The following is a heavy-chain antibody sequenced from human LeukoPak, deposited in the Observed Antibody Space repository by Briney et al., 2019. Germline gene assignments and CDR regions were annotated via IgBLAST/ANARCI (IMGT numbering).Heavy chain of an antibody. CDR2: ITGRGATT. CDR1: GFTFSSYV. J-gene: IGHJ4*02. Sequence: PGGSLRLSCAASGFTFSSYVMSWVRQAPGKGLEWVSSITGRGATTYYADSVKGPFTISRDNSKNTVYLQMSSLRAEDTAMYYCASGLHYGSGKMRFDYWGQGFLVTVSS. D-gene: IGHD3-10*01. V-gene: IGHV3-23*01. CDR3: ASGLHYGSGKMRFDY.